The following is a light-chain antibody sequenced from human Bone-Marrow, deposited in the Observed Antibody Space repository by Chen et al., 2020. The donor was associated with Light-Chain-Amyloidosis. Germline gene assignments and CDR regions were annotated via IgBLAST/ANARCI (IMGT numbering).Light chain of an antibody. CDR3: SSYTITNTLV. Sequence: QSALTQPASVSGSPGQSIPISCTGTSSDVGGDNHVSWYQQHPDKAPKLMIYEVTHRPSWVPDRFSGSKSDNTASLTISGLQTEDEADYFCSSYTITNTLVFGSGTRVTVL. J-gene: IGLJ1*01. CDR1: SSDVGGDNH. CDR2: EVT. V-gene: IGLV2-14*01.